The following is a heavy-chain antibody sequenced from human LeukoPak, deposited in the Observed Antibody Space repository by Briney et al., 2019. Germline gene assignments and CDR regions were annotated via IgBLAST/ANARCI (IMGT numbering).Heavy chain of an antibody. V-gene: IGHV4-31*03. Sequence: SETLSLTCTVSGGSISSGGYYWSWIRQHPGKGLEWIGYIYYSGSTYYNPSLKSRVTISVDTSKNQFSLKLSSVTAADTAVYYCAREQRGQYDILTGYFDYWGQGTLVTVSS. CDR2: IYYSGST. CDR1: GGSISSGGYY. D-gene: IGHD3-9*01. CDR3: AREQRGQYDILTGYFDY. J-gene: IGHJ4*02.